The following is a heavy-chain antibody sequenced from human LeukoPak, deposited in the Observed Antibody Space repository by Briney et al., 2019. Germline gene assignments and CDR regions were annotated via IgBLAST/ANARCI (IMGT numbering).Heavy chain of an antibody. CDR1: GDSISSGDYY. D-gene: IGHD1-26*01. CDR3: ARGGATLNYYYGMDV. Sequence: SETLSLTCTVSGDSISSGDYYWSWIRQHPGKGLEWIGYIYYSGTTYYNPSLKSRVTISVDTSTNQFSLELSSVTAADTAVYYCARGGATLNYYYGMDVWGQGTTVTVSS. CDR2: IYYSGTT. V-gene: IGHV4-31*03. J-gene: IGHJ6*02.